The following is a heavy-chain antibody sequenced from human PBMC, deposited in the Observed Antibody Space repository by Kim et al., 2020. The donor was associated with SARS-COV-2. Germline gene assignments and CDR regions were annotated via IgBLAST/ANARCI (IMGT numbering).Heavy chain of an antibody. D-gene: IGHD2-15*01. V-gene: IGHV3-23*01. Sequence: GGSLRLSCAASGFTFSDHAMTWVRQAPGKGLEWVSAVSETGENTYYADSLKGRFTISRDNSKNTVDLQMNSLTADDAAIYFCATNVAASEPFDYWGQGTLVTISS. J-gene: IGHJ4*02. CDR2: VSETGENT. CDR1: GFTFSDHA. CDR3: ATNVAASEPFDY.